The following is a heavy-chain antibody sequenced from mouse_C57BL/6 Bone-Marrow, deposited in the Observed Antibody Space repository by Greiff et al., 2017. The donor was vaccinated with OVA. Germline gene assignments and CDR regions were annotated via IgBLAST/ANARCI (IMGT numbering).Heavy chain of an antibody. J-gene: IGHJ2*01. CDR1: GYTFTSYW. D-gene: IGHD1-1*01. CDR2: IDPSDSYT. CDR3: AREGCITTVVAPFDY. Sequence: QVQLQQPGAELVMPGASVKLSCKASGYTFTSYWMHWVKQRPGQGLEWIGEIDPSDSYTNYNQKFNGKSTLTVAKSSSPAYMKLSSLTSEDSAVYYCAREGCITTVVAPFDYWGQGTTLTVSS. V-gene: IGHV1-69*01.